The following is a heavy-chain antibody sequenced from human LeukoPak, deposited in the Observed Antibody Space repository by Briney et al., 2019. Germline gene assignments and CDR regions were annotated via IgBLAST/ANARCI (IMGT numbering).Heavy chain of an antibody. V-gene: IGHV3-23*01. J-gene: IGHJ4*02. CDR2: ISGSGGST. Sequence: GGSLRLSRAASGFTFSSYAMSWVRQAPGKGMEWVSAISGSGGSTYYADSVKGRFTISRDNSKNTLYLQMNSLRAEDTAVYYCAKVGGVTMVRGTDYWGQGTLVTVSS. CDR1: GFTFSSYA. CDR3: AKVGGVTMVRGTDY. D-gene: IGHD3-10*01.